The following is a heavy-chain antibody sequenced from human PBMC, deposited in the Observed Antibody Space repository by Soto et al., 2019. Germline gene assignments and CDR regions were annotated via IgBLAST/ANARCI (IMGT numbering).Heavy chain of an antibody. V-gene: IGHV5-10-1*01. CDR1: GYSFTSYW. Sequence: GESLKISCKGSGYSFTSYWISWVRQMPGKGLEWMGRIDPSDSYTNYSPSFQGHATISADKSISTAYLQWSSLKASDTAMYYCARHTPLELDYYYSYGMDVCGTGITVTVFS. D-gene: IGHD1-26*01. CDR2: IDPSDSYT. J-gene: IGHJ6*04. CDR3: ARHTPLELDYYYSYGMDV.